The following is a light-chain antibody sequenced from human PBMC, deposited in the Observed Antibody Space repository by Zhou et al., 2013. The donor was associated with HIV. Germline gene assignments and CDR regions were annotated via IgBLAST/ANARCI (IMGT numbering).Light chain of an antibody. CDR2: DAS. V-gene: IGKV3-11*01. Sequence: EVVLTQSPTTLSLSPGERATLSCRASQSVSNYLAWYQQKPGQAPRLLIYDASNRATGVPARFSGSGSGTDFTLTISSLEPEDFAVYYCQQRHSWPITFGQGTRLETK. CDR1: QSVSNY. CDR3: QQRHSWPIT. J-gene: IGKJ5*01.